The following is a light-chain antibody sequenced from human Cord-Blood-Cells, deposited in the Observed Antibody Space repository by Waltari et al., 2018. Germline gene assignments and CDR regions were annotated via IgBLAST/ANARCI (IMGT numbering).Light chain of an antibody. CDR3: QQYNNWPPST. CDR1: HSVSSN. CDR2: GAS. Sequence: EIVMTQSPATLSVSPGERATLPCRASHSVSSNLAWYQQKTGQAPRLLIYGASTKATGIPARFSGSGSGTEFSLTISSLQSEDFAVYYCQQYNNWPPSTFGGGTKVEIK. J-gene: IGKJ4*01. V-gene: IGKV3-15*01.